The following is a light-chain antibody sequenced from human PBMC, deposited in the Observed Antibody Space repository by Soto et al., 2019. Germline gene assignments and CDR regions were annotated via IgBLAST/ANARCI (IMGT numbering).Light chain of an antibody. V-gene: IGLV2-14*01. Sequence: QSVLTQPASVSGSPGQSITISCTGTSSDVGGYNYVSWSQQHPGKAPKLIIYEVSNRPSGVSNRFCGSKSGNTASLTSSGVQGEDEADYYTSSFTTSGTYVFGTGTKLTVL. CDR2: EVS. CDR1: SSDVGGYNY. J-gene: IGLJ1*01. CDR3: SSFTTSGTYV.